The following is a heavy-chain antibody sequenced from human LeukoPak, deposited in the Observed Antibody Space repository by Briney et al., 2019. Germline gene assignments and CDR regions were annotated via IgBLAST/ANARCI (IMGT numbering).Heavy chain of an antibody. Sequence: HGESLKISCKGSGYSFTNYWITWVRQMPGKGLEWMGRIDPSDSYTNYSPSFQGLVIISADKSISTAYLQWSSLKASDTAMYYCARQYYYESSGPRFDPWGQGTLVTVSS. CDR3: ARQYYYESSGPRFDP. CDR1: GYSFTNYW. J-gene: IGHJ5*02. V-gene: IGHV5-10-1*01. CDR2: IDPSDSYT. D-gene: IGHD3-22*01.